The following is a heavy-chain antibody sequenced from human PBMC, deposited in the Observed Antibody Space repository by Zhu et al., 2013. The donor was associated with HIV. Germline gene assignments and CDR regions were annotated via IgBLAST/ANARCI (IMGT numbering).Heavy chain of an antibody. J-gene: IGHJ3*02. CDR1: GYTFTSYG. V-gene: IGHV1-18*01. CDR3: ARDNDDYGDYSFLRGLNAFDI. D-gene: IGHD4-17*01. Sequence: VQLVQSGAEVKKPGASVKVSCKASGYTFTSYGISWVRQAPGQGLEWMGWISAYNGNTNYAQKLQGRVTMTTDTSTSTAYMELRSLRSDDTAVYYCARDNDDYGDYSFLRGLNAFDIWAKGQWSPSLQ. CDR2: ISAYNGNT.